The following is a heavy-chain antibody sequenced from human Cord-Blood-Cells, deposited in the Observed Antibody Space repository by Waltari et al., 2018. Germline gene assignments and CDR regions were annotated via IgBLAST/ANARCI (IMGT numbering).Heavy chain of an antibody. D-gene: IGHD1-20*01. J-gene: IGHJ4*02. CDR1: GYSISSGYY. V-gene: IGHV4-38-2*02. Sequence: QVQLQESGPGLVKPSETLSLTCTVSGYSISSGYYWGWIRQPPGKGLEWIGSIYHSGSTYYNPSLKNRVTISVDTSKNQFSLKLSSVTAADTAVYYCARGITGITADYWGQGTLVTVST. CDR3: ARGITGITADY. CDR2: IYHSGST.